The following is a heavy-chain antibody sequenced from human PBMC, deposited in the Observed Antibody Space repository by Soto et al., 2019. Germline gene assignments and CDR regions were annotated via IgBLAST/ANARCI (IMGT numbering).Heavy chain of an antibody. D-gene: IGHD6-25*01. Sequence: SQTLSRTSALSGGSVSPNGAAWNWIRQSPSRGCQWLGMTYYRSKRNNDYAVCVKSRIPINPDTSKNHFSLQMNSVHHEETAVYYCAIGHAATMDVCGQGTTVT. V-gene: IGHV6-1*01. CDR1: GGSVSPNGAA. CDR3: AIGHAATMDV. J-gene: IGHJ6*02. CDR2: TYYRSKRNN.